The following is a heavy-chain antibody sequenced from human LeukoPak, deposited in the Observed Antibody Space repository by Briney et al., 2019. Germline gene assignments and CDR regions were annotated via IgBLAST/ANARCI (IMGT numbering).Heavy chain of an antibody. CDR1: GDSISGNTYY. J-gene: IGHJ4*02. V-gene: IGHV4-39*07. D-gene: IGHD3-10*01. CDR3: ARGPRRSADYYGSRVGGDY. CDR2: INHSGST. Sequence: SETLSLTCTVSGDSISGNTYYWGWIRHPPGKGLEWIGEINHSGSTNYNPSLKSRVTISVDTSKNQFSLKLSSVTAADTAVYYCARGPRRSADYYGSRVGGDYWGQGTLVTVSS.